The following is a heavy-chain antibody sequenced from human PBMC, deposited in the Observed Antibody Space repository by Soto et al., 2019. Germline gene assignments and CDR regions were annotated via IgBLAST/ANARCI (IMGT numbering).Heavy chain of an antibody. Sequence: GGSLRLSCAASGFTFSSYSMNWVRQAPGKGLEWVSYISSRSSTIYYADSVKGRFTISIDNAKNSLYLQMNSLRDEDTAVYYCAKDEATTGAFDIWGQGTMVTVSS. CDR2: ISSRSSTI. CDR1: GFTFSSYS. D-gene: IGHD1-1*01. CDR3: AKDEATTGAFDI. J-gene: IGHJ3*02. V-gene: IGHV3-48*02.